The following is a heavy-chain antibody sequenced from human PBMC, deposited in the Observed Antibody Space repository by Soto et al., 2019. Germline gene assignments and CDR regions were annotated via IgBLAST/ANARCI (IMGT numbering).Heavy chain of an antibody. D-gene: IGHD5-12*01. CDR2: ISRDGSST. CDR1: GLAFSNYW. Sequence: GGSLRLSCAGSGLAFSNYWIHWVRQAPGQGLAWVSRISRDGSSTTYADSVKGRFTIPRDFAKNTVYLQMNSLRAEDTAVYYCARESSGYSSYFDYWGQGTLVTVSS. J-gene: IGHJ4*02. V-gene: IGHV3-74*01. CDR3: ARESSGYSSYFDY.